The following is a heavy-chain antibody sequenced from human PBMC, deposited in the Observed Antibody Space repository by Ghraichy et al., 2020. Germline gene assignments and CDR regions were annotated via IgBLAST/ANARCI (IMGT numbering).Heavy chain of an antibody. V-gene: IGHV4-59*08. CDR1: GGSISSYY. CDR3: ARHASSGSPYYFDY. Sequence: SETLSLTCTVSGGSISSYYWSWIRQPPGKGLEWIGYIYYSGSTNYNPSLKSRVTISVDTSKNQFSLKLSSVTAADTAVYYCARHASSGSPYYFDYWGQGTLVTVSS. J-gene: IGHJ4*02. CDR2: IYYSGST. D-gene: IGHD3-10*01.